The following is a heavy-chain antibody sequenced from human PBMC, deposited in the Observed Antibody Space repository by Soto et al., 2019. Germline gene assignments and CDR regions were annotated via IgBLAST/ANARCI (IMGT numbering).Heavy chain of an antibody. CDR2: ISAYNGNT. CDR3: ERDSWRATLDY. CDR1: GYTFTSYG. D-gene: IGHD5-12*01. Sequence: DSVKVSCKASGYTFTSYGISWVRQAPGQGLEWMGWISAYNGNTNYAQKLQGRVTMTTDTSTSTAYMGLRSLRSDDTEVYYCERDSWRATLDYWGQGNLVTVSS. J-gene: IGHJ4*02. V-gene: IGHV1-18*01.